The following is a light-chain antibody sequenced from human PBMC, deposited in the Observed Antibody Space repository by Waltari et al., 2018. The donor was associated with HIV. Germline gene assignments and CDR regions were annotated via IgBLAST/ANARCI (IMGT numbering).Light chain of an antibody. CDR1: TGAVTSGHY. CDR3: LLCYSSSSWV. J-gene: IGLJ3*02. Sequence: QAVVTQEPSLTVSPGGTVTLTCGSSTGAVTSGHYPYWFQQKPGQAPTTLIFDTNNKHSWTPARFSGSLLGGKAALTLSGAQPEDEAEYYCLLCYSSSSWVFGGGTKLTVL. V-gene: IGLV7-46*01. CDR2: DTN.